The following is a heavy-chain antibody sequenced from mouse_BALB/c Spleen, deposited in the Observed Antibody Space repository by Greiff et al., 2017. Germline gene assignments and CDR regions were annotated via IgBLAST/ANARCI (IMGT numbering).Heavy chain of an antibody. D-gene: IGHD1-1*01. CDR1: GFTFSSFG. J-gene: IGHJ1*01. Sequence: EVKLMESGGGLVQPGGSRKLSCAASGFTFSSFGMHWVRQAPEKGLEWVAYISSGSSTIYYADTVKGRFTISRDNPKNTLYLQMSSLKSEDTAMYYCTREDYGSSFYWYFDVWGAGTTVTVSS. V-gene: IGHV5-17*02. CDR3: TREDYGSSFYWYFDV. CDR2: ISSGSSTI.